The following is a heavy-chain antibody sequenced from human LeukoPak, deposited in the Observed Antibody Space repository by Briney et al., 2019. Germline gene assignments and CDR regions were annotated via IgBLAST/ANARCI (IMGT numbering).Heavy chain of an antibody. V-gene: IGHV3-7*03. CDR3: AWPGRGATFDY. Sequence: GGSLRLSCAASGFTFSSYWMTWVRQAPGKGLEWVANIKQDGSEKYYVDSVKGRFTISRDNSKNTLYLQMNSLRAEDTAVYYCAWPGRGATFDYWGQGTLVTVSS. J-gene: IGHJ4*02. CDR2: IKQDGSEK. CDR1: GFTFSSYW. D-gene: IGHD5-12*01.